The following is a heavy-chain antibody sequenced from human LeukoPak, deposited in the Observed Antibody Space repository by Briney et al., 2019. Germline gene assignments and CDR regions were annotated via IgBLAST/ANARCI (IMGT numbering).Heavy chain of an antibody. CDR3: ARGRQQLAYFDY. Sequence: SETLSLTCTVSGGSISSYYWSWIRQPPGKGLEWIGYIYYSGSTNYNPSLKSRVTISVDTSKNQFSLKLSSVTAADTAVYYCARGRQQLAYFDYWGQGTLVTVSS. CDR1: GGSISSYY. V-gene: IGHV4-59*01. D-gene: IGHD6-13*01. CDR2: IYYSGST. J-gene: IGHJ4*02.